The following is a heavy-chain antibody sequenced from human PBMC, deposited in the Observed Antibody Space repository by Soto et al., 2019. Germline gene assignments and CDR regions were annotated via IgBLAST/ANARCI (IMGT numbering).Heavy chain of an antibody. CDR2: MNPGNNQH. CDR1: GYSFTNYD. J-gene: IGHJ6*02. Sequence: ASVKVSCKASGYSFTNYDIHWVRQAAGLGLEWMGWMNPGNNQHVYTQKFRGRVTMTTDTSTSTAYMELRSLRSDDTAVYYCAREGVAPYYYYGMDVWGQGTPVTVSS. V-gene: IGHV1-8*01. CDR3: AREGVAPYYYYGMDV. D-gene: IGHD5-12*01.